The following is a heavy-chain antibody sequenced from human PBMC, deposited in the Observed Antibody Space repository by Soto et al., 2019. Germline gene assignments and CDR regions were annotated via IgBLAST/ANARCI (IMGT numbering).Heavy chain of an antibody. D-gene: IGHD2-2*01. CDR2: IYYSGST. Sequence: QVQLQESGPGLVKPSQTLSLTCTVSDGSISSGGYYWSWIRQHPGKGLEWIGYIYYSGSTYYNPSLKSRVTISVDTSKNQFSLKLSSVTAADTAVYYCAREDIVVVPAAIDYYYMDVWGKGTTVTVSS. CDR1: DGSISSGGYY. V-gene: IGHV4-31*03. CDR3: AREDIVVVPAAIDYYYMDV. J-gene: IGHJ6*03.